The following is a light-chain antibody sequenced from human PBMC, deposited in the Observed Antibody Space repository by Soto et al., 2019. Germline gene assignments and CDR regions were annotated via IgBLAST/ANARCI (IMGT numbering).Light chain of an antibody. Sequence: QSALTQPASVSGSPGQSITISCTGTSSDVGGYNYVSWYQQHPGKAPKLIISEVNKRPSGVPDRFSGSKSGNTASLTVSGLQAEDEADYYCSSYGGSNNYVLFGGGTKLTVL. V-gene: IGLV2-8*01. J-gene: IGLJ2*01. CDR2: EVN. CDR1: SSDVGGYNY. CDR3: SSYGGSNNYVL.